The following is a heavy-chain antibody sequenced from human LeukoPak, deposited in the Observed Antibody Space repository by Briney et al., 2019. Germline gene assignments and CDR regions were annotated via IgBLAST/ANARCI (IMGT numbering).Heavy chain of an antibody. CDR3: ARGCNWNRPGGYMDV. V-gene: IGHV1-46*01. J-gene: IGHJ6*03. CDR1: GYTFTSYY. CDR2: INPSGGST. D-gene: IGHD1-20*01. Sequence: EASVKVSCKASGYTFTSYYMHWVRQAPGQGLEWMGIINPSGGSTSYAQKFQGRVTMTRDTSTSTVYMELSSLRSEDTAVYYCARGCNWNRPGGYMDVWGKGTTVTVSS.